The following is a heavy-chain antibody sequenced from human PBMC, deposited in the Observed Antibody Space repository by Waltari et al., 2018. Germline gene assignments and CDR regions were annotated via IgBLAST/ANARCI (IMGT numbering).Heavy chain of an antibody. CDR3: VGSSPGGTFDY. CDR2: FYSDGRT. D-gene: IGHD3-16*01. J-gene: IGHJ4*02. CDR1: GFSGSDYY. Sequence: EVQLVESGGGLILPGGSLRLSCAASGFSGSDYYMTWVRQGQGRGLESVSVFYSDGRTHYSESVKGRFTISRDNSKNTMYLQMNSLRVDDTAVYFCVGSSPGGTFDYWGQGTLVTVSS. V-gene: IGHV3-53*01.